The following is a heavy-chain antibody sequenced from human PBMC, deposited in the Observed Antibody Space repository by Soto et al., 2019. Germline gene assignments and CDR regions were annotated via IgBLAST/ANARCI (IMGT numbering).Heavy chain of an antibody. Sequence: SETLSLTCTVSGGSISSGDYYWSWIRQPPGKGLEWIGYIYYSGSTYYNPSLKSRVTISVDTSKNQFSLKLSSVTAADTAVYYCARDSSKGYCSGGSCYGWFDPWGQGTLVTVSS. J-gene: IGHJ5*02. CDR1: GGSISSGDYY. CDR2: IYYSGST. D-gene: IGHD2-15*01. CDR3: ARDSSKGYCSGGSCYGWFDP. V-gene: IGHV4-30-4*01.